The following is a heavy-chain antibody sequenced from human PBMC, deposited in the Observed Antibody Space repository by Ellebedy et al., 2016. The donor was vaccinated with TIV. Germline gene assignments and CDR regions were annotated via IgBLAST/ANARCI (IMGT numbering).Heavy chain of an antibody. CDR1: GFTFSSYA. CDR3: AKDLGGGFGMDV. D-gene: IGHD3-16*01. J-gene: IGHJ6*02. Sequence: GESLKISXVASGFTFSSYAMSWVRQAPGKGLEWVSAISGSGGSTYYADSVKGRFTISRDNSKNTLYLQMNSLRAEDTAVYYCAKDLGGGFGMDVWGQGTTVTVSS. V-gene: IGHV3-23*01. CDR2: ISGSGGST.